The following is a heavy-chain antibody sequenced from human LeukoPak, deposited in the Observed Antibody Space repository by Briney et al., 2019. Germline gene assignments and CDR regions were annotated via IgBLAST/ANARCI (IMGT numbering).Heavy chain of an antibody. CDR2: IKQDGSEK. CDR3: ARVKQYYDFWSGPRSQGGIDY. Sequence: PGGSLRLSCAASGFTFSSYWMSWVRQAPGKGLEWVANIKQDGSEKYYVDSVKGRFTISRDNAKNSLYLQMNSLRAEDTAVYYCARVKQYYDFWSGPRSQGGIDYWGQGTLVTVSS. D-gene: IGHD3-3*01. V-gene: IGHV3-7*01. CDR1: GFTFSSYW. J-gene: IGHJ4*02.